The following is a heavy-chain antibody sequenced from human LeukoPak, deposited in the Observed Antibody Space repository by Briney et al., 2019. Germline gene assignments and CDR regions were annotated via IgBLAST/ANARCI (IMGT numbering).Heavy chain of an antibody. D-gene: IGHD3-22*01. CDR1: GYTFTSYD. CDR2: MNPNSGNT. J-gene: IGHJ6*02. Sequence: ASAKVSCKASGYTFTSYDINWVRQATGQGLEWMGWMNPNSGNTGYAQKFQGRVTMTRNTSISTAYMELSSLRSEDTAVYYCARGPNYYDSSGYYVPPYYYYGMDVWGQGTTVTVPS. V-gene: IGHV1-8*01. CDR3: ARGPNYYDSSGYYVPPYYYYGMDV.